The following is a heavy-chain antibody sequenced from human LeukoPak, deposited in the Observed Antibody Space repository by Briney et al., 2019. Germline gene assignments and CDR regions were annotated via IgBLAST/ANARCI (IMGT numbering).Heavy chain of an antibody. Sequence: GSLRLSCAASGFTFGGYAMHWVRQAPGKGLEWVASISSSSSYIYYADSVKGRFTISRDNAKNSLYLQMNSLRAEDTAVYYCARDPRYCSSTSCYKGVDYWGQGTLVTVSS. D-gene: IGHD2-2*02. CDR2: ISSSSSYI. CDR3: ARDPRYCSSTSCYKGVDY. V-gene: IGHV3-21*01. J-gene: IGHJ4*02. CDR1: GFTFGGYA.